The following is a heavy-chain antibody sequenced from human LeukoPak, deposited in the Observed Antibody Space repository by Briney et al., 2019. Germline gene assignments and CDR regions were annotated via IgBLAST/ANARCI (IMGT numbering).Heavy chain of an antibody. CDR3: ARELGTLFDY. D-gene: IGHD1-1*01. Sequence: SETLSLTCTVSGGSISSGGYYWSWIRQPPGKGLEWIGYIYYSGSTNYNPSLKSRVTISVDTSKNQFTLKLSSVTAADTAVYYCARELGTLFDYWGQGTLVTVSS. J-gene: IGHJ4*02. V-gene: IGHV4-61*08. CDR2: IYYSGST. CDR1: GGSISSGGYY.